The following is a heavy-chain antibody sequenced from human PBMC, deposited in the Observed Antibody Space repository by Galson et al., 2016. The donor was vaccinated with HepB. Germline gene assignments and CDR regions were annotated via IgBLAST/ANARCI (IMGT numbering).Heavy chain of an antibody. V-gene: IGHV3-11*01. J-gene: IGHJ4*02. CDR1: GFSFSDYY. D-gene: IGHD3-22*01. Sequence: SLRLSCAASGFSFSDYYMTWIRQAPGKGLEWVSCISSVGTTIYYADSVKGRFTISRDNAKNSLYLQMNSLRADDTAVYFCARDPYYYDSSGYPAFDYWGQGTLVTVSS. CDR2: ISSVGTTI. CDR3: ARDPYYYDSSGYPAFDY.